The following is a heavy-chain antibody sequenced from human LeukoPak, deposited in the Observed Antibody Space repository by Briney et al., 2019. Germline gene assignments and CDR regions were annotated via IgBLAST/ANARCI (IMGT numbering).Heavy chain of an antibody. CDR2: VYYSGST. CDR3: ARVGGATRFDY. Sequence: SETLSLTCTVSGGSISSYYWSWIRQPPGKGLEWIGYVYYSGSTNYNPSLKSRVTISVDTSKKQFSLKLSSVTAADTAVYYCARVGGATRFDYWGQGTLVTVSS. V-gene: IGHV4-59*01. J-gene: IGHJ4*02. CDR1: GGSISSYY. D-gene: IGHD5-24*01.